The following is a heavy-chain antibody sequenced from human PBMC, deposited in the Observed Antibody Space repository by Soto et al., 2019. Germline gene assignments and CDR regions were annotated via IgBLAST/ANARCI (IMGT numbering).Heavy chain of an antibody. CDR1: GFIFSDYA. D-gene: IGHD6-19*01. V-gene: IGHV3-23*01. Sequence: DVQLLESGGGLVQPGGSLRLSCAASGFIFSDYAMTWVRQAPGKGLESVSAIGGTGGDTYYSDSVKGRFTISRDNSKNTLYVQMNSLSAGDTAVYYFAKDAVAYNGEWDWFDSWGQGPLVTVSS. CDR2: IGGTGGDT. J-gene: IGHJ5*01. CDR3: AKDAVAYNGEWDWFDS.